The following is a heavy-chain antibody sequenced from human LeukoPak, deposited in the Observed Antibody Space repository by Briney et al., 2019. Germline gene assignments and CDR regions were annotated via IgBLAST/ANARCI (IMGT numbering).Heavy chain of an antibody. Sequence: GGSLRLSCAASGLTFSNAWMSWVRQTPGKELEWVGRIRSKTDGGTTDYAVSVQGRFTISRDDSKNTLYLQMSSLKTEDTAVYYCAKHIYGVVSIQQWGQGTLVTVSS. CDR3: AKHIYGVVSIQQ. J-gene: IGHJ1*01. V-gene: IGHV3-15*01. D-gene: IGHD3-3*01. CDR2: IRSKTDGGTT. CDR1: GLTFSNAW.